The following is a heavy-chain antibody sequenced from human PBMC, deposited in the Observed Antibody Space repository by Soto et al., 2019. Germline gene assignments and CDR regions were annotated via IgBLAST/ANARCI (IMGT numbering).Heavy chain of an antibody. CDR1: GFTFSSYT. J-gene: IGHJ4*02. D-gene: IGHD2-21*02. CDR2: IRSSYYI. V-gene: IGHV3-21*01. CDR3: ARGDVVVLTATSNFDY. Sequence: EVQLVESGGGLVKPGGSLRLSCAASGFTFSSYTMKWLRQAPGTGLEWVASIRSSYYIKYADSVKGRFTISRDNAKNSLDLQMNSLRAEDTAVYYCARGDVVVLTATSNFDYGGQGTLVTVSS.